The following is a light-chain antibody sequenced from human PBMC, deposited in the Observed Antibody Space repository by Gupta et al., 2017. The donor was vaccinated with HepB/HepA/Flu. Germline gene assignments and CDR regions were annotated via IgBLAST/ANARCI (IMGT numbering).Light chain of an antibody. V-gene: IGLV2-14*01. CDR1: RRVVGDYNY. CDR2: DVT. J-gene: IGLJ3*02. CDR3: SSFSDTTLIV. Sequence: SPLPHPASVSGSPGQSLTISCTPTRRVVGDYNYVSWYQQHPGKAPKLLIYDVTNRPSGIYNRLSGSKSGNTASLTISGLQAEDEAEYYCSSFSDTTLIVFGGGTKVTVL.